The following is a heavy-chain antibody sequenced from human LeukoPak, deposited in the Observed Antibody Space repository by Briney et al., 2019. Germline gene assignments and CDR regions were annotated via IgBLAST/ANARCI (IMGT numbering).Heavy chain of an antibody. V-gene: IGHV4-61*01. J-gene: IGHJ6*04. D-gene: IGHD2-2*01. CDR1: GGSVSSGSYY. CDR3: ARDLRVVPAPEPHYYDGMDV. Sequence: ASETLSLTCTVSGGSVSSGSYYWSWIRQPPGKGLEWIGYIYYSGSTNYNPSLKSRVTISVDTSKNQFSLKLSSVTAADTAVYYCARDLRVVPAPEPHYYDGMDVWGKGTTVTVSS. CDR2: IYYSGST.